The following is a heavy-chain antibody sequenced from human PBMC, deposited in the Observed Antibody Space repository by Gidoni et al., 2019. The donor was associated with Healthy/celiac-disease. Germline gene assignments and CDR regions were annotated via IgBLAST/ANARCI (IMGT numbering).Heavy chain of an antibody. Sequence: EVQLVESGGGLVKPGGSLSLSCAASGFTFSSYSMNWVRQAPGKGLEWVSSSSSSSSYIYYADSVKGRFTISRDNAKNSLYLQMNSLRAEDTAVYYCARDRYLGWFDPWGQGTLVTVSS. D-gene: IGHD3-16*01. CDR1: GFTFSSYS. CDR2: SSSSSSYI. CDR3: ARDRYLGWFDP. V-gene: IGHV3-21*01. J-gene: IGHJ5*02.